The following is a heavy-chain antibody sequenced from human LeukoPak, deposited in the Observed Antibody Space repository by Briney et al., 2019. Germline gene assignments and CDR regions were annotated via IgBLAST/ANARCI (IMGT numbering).Heavy chain of an antibody. V-gene: IGHV4-39*01. D-gene: IGHD4-23*01. Sequence: PSETLSLTCTVYGGSISSSSYYWGSIRQPPGKGVERIGSSYYSGSTYYNPSIKSRVTVSVDTSKNQFFLKLSSVTAADSALSNCARTDYGGNVYWGQGTLVTVSS. CDR2: SYYSGST. CDR1: GGSISSSSYY. CDR3: ARTDYGGNVY. J-gene: IGHJ4*02.